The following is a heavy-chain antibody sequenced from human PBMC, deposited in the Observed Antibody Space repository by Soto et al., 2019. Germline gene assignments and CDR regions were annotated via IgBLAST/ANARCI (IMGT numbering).Heavy chain of an antibody. CDR1: GYSSFNYG. V-gene: IGHV1-18*01. J-gene: IGHJ3*02. Sequence: QVHLVQSGAEVKKPGASVKVSCKASGYSSFNYGITWVRQAPGQGLEWMGWISVYNGDTKYAQKFQGRVSMTTDTSTNTAYTDLRSLSSDDTAVYYCAKAPQCLCVNDAFDIWGQGPMVTVS. CDR2: ISVYNGDT. CDR3: AKAPQCLCVNDAFDI. D-gene: IGHD3-16*01.